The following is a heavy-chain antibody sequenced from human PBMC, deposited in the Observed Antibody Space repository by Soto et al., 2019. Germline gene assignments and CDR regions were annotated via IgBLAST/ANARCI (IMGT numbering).Heavy chain of an antibody. Sequence: SQTLSLTCAISGDSVSSNSAAWNWIRQSPSRGLEWLGRTYYRSKWYNDYAVSVKSRITINPGTSKNQFSLQLNSVTPEDTAVYYCARDLSLSGDIVVVPAAMSGGWSDYYYGMDVWGRGTTVGVSS. CDR2: TYYRSKWYN. CDR3: ARDLSLSGDIVVVPAAMSGGWSDYYYGMDV. D-gene: IGHD2-2*01. CDR1: GDSVSSNSAA. J-gene: IGHJ6*02. V-gene: IGHV6-1*01.